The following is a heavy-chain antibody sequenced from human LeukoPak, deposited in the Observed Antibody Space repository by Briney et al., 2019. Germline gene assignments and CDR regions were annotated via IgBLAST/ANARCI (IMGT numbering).Heavy chain of an antibody. V-gene: IGHV5-51*01. Sequence: GESLKISCKAYGYSFFSNYWIAWVRQMPGKGLEWMEILYPGDSDSRYSPSFQGQVTISADRSISTAYLHWSSLKVSDTAMYYCARASRDGYNQNFDYWGQGTLVTVSS. D-gene: IGHD5-24*01. CDR3: ARASRDGYNQNFDY. CDR2: LYPGDSDS. J-gene: IGHJ4*02. CDR1: GYSFFSNYW.